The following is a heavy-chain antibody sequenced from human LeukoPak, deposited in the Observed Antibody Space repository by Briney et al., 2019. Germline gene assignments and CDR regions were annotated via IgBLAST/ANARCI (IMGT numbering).Heavy chain of an antibody. Sequence: GRSLRLSCAASGFTFSSYGMHWVHQAPGKGLEWVAVISYDGSNKYYADSVKGRFTISRDNSKNTLYLQMNSLRAEDTAVYYCAKDRCSSTSCYWFDPWGQGTLVTVSS. D-gene: IGHD2-2*01. V-gene: IGHV3-30*18. CDR3: AKDRCSSTSCYWFDP. CDR1: GFTFSSYG. J-gene: IGHJ5*02. CDR2: ISYDGSNK.